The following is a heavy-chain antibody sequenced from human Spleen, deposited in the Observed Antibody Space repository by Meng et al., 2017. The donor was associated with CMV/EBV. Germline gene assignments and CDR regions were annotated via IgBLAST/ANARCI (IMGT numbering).Heavy chain of an antibody. V-gene: IGHV4-59*01. J-gene: IGHJ4*02. CDR1: GGSISTYS. CDR2: IYYSGNT. Sequence: SEILSLTCTVSGGSISTYSWSWIRQPPGKGLEWIGYIYYSGNTNYKPSLKSRVTISADTSKNQLSLKLSSVTAADTAIYYCARSYHEVQLWSTSFEYWGQGTLVTVSS. CDR3: ARSYHEVQLWSTSFEY. D-gene: IGHD3-10*01.